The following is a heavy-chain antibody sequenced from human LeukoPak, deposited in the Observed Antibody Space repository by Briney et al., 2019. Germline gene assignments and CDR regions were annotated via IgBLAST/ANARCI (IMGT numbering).Heavy chain of an antibody. Sequence: GESLRLSCAASGFTFNNYWMTWVRQAPGKGLEWVANIKRDGSETNYVDSVKGRFTISRDNAKNSLDLQMNSLRAEDTAVYYCARDLEILWFGAFDYWGQGILVTVSS. CDR1: GFTFNNYW. V-gene: IGHV3-7*04. CDR3: ARDLEILWFGAFDY. D-gene: IGHD3-10*01. J-gene: IGHJ4*02. CDR2: IKRDGSET.